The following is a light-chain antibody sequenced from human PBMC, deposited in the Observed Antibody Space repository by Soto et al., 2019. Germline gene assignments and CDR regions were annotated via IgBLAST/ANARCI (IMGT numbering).Light chain of an antibody. CDR1: QSINTY. CDR2: DAS. V-gene: IGKV3-11*01. J-gene: IGKJ5*01. Sequence: ENVLTQSPATLSLSPGEGATLSCRASQSINTYLAWYQQKPGQAPRLLIYDASKRATGIPARFSGSGSGTDFTLTITRLEPEDSAVYFCQQYTGPPTTFGQGTRLEI. CDR3: QQYTGPPTT.